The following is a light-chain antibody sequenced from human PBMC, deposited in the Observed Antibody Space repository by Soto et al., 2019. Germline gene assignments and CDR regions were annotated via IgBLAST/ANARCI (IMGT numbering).Light chain of an antibody. J-gene: IGKJ2*01. CDR2: AAS. CDR3: QQSYSAPYT. Sequence: DIQMTQSPSSLSASVGDRVTITCRASQSIYSSLNWYHQKPGKAPKLLIYAASNLQSGVPSRFSGSGSGTDVTLSISSLQPEDFATYYCQQSYSAPYTFGHGTKVES. V-gene: IGKV1-39*01. CDR1: QSIYSS.